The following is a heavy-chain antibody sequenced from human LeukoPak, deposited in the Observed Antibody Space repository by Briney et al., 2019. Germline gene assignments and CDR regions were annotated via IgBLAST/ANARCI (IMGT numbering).Heavy chain of an antibody. V-gene: IGHV1-8*01. CDR2: MNPNSGNT. J-gene: IGHJ4*02. Sequence: ASVKVSCKASGYTFTSYDINWVRQATGQGLEWMGWMNPNSGNTGYAQKFQGRVTMTRNTSISTAYMELSSLRSEDTAVYYCATAYCSSTSCQGSYFDYWGQGTLVTVSS. CDR1: GYTFTSYD. D-gene: IGHD2-2*01. CDR3: ATAYCSSTSCQGSYFDY.